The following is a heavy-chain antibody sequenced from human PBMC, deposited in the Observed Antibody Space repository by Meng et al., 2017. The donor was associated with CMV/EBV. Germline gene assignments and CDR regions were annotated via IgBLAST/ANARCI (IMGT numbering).Heavy chain of an antibody. V-gene: IGHV4-34*01. J-gene: IGHJ6*02. D-gene: IGHD3-3*01. CDR2: INHSGST. Sequence: LSLTCAVYGGSFSGYYWSWIRQPPGKGLEWIGEINHSGSTNYNPSLKSRVTISVDTSKNQFSLKLSSVTAADTAVYYCARGQGDFWSGYSVYYYYGMDVWGQGTTVTVSS. CDR3: ARGQGDFWSGYSVYYYYGMDV. CDR1: GGSFSGYY.